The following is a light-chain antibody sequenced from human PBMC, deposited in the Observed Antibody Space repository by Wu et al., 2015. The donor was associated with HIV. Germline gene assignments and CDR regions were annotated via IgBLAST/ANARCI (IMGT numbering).Light chain of an antibody. CDR2: GAS. Sequence: ETVMTQSPATLSVSPGERATLSCRASQSVGSNLAWYQQKPGQAPRLLIYGASTRATGISARFSGSGSGTDFTLTISSMQSEDFAIYYCQQYNNRRTFGQGTRVEIK. CDR3: QQYNNRRT. J-gene: IGKJ1*01. V-gene: IGKV3-15*01. CDR1: QSVGSN.